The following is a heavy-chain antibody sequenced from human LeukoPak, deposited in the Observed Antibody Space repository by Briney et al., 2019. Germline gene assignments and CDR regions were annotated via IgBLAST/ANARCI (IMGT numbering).Heavy chain of an antibody. J-gene: IGHJ6*02. V-gene: IGHV3-30-3*01. Sequence: GGSLRLSCAASGFTFSSYAMHWVRQAPGKGLEWVAVISYDGSNKYYADSVKGRFTISRDNSKNTLYLQMNSLRAEDTAVYYCAKVGYSSSWYGLTYYYYYYGMDVWGQGTTVTVSS. CDR3: AKVGYSSSWYGLTYYYYYYGMDV. CDR2: ISYDGSNK. D-gene: IGHD6-13*01. CDR1: GFTFSSYA.